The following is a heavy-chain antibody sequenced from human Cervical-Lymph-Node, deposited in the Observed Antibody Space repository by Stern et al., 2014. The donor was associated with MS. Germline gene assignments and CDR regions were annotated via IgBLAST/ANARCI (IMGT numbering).Heavy chain of an antibody. J-gene: IGHJ6*02. CDR3: ARDHFTTSLDV. D-gene: IGHD3-22*01. Sequence: VQLVESGPGLVKPSQTLSLTCTESGGSISSDNYYWTWIRQHPGKGLEWIGHIYYSGTTYYNPSLKSRVSITVDTSQNLFSLRLSSVTAADTAVYYCARDHFTTSLDVWGHGTTVTVS. CDR2: IYYSGTT. CDR1: GGSISSDNYY. V-gene: IGHV4-31*03.